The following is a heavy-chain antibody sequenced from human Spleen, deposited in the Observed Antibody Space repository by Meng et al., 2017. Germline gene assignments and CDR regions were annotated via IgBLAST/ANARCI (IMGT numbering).Heavy chain of an antibody. CDR2: ISNSGTFI. CDR3: AKGAIAVAGSEFDY. V-gene: IGHV3-48*03. CDR1: GFTFSTFD. D-gene: IGHD6-19*01. J-gene: IGHJ4*02. Sequence: GESLKISCAGSGFTFSTFDLNWVRQAPGKGLEWISYISNSGTFIYYADSVKGRFTISRDNAKNSLYLQMNSLRPEDTALYYCAKGAIAVAGSEFDYWGQGTVVTVSS.